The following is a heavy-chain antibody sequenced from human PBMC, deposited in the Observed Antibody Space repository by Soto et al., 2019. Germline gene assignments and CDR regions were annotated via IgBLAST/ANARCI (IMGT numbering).Heavy chain of an antibody. CDR3: AGWLRLGELSFFDY. CDR2: IYYSGST. Sequence: SETLSPTCPVSGGSISSYYWSWIRQPPGKGLEWSGYIYYSGSTHYNPSLKSRVTISVDTSKNQFSLKLSSVTAADTAVYYCAGWLRLGELSFFDYWGQGTLVTVSS. CDR1: GGSISSYY. J-gene: IGHJ4*02. V-gene: IGHV4-59*01. D-gene: IGHD3-16*02.